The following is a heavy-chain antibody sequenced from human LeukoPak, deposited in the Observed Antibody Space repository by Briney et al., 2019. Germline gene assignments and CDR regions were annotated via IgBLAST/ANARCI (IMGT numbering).Heavy chain of an antibody. J-gene: IGHJ6*02. V-gene: IGHV1-18*01. CDR2: ISAYNGNT. CDR1: GYTFTSYG. Sequence: ASVKVSCKASGYTFTSYGISWVRQAPGQGLEWMGWISAYNGNTNYAQKLQGRVTMTTDTSTSTAYMELRSLRSDDTAVYYCAGDDYIVVVVSYMEYYYYYGMDVWGQGTTVTVSS. D-gene: IGHD2-15*01. CDR3: AGDDYIVVVVSYMEYYYYYGMDV.